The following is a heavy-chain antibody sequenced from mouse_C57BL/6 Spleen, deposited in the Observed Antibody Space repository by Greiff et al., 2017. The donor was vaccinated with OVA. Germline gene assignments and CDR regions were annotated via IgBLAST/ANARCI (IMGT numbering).Heavy chain of an antibody. V-gene: IGHV1-26*01. CDR3: AGGNVYFDY. CDR2: INPNNGGT. Sequence: EVQLQQSGPELVKPGASVKISCKASGYTFTDYYMNWVKQSHGKSLEWIGDINPNNGGTSYNQKFKGKATLTVDKSSSTAYMELRSLTSEDSAVYYCAGGNVYFDYWGQGTTLTVSS. CDR1: GYTFTDYY. J-gene: IGHJ2*01. D-gene: IGHD1-1*02.